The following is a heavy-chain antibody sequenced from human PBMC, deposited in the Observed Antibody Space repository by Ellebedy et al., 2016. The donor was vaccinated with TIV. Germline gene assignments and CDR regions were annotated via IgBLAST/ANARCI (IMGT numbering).Heavy chain of an antibody. V-gene: IGHV5-10-1*01. CDR2: IDTSDSYN. CDR3: ARHSWRSDWFFDL. CDR1: GYRFTSYW. J-gene: IGHJ2*01. D-gene: IGHD3-16*01. Sequence: GESLKISCQAFGYRFTSYWISWVRQMPGKGLEWMGRIDTSDSYNNYSPSFQGHVTISADKSTNTAYLQWSSLKASDTAMYYCARHSWRSDWFFDLWGRGTLATVSS.